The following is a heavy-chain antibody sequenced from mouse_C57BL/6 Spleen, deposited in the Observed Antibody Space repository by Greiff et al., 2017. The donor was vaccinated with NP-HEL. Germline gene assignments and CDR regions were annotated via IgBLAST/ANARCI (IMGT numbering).Heavy chain of an antibody. J-gene: IGHJ2*01. CDR1: GYTFTDYN. Sequence: EVKLMESGPELVKPGASVKMSCKASGYTFTDYNMHWVKQSHGKSLEWIGYINPNNGGTSYNQKFKGKATLTVNKSSSTAYMELRSLTSEDSAVAYCARIRIYYDYDGDWGPGTTLTVSS. V-gene: IGHV1-22*01. CDR3: ARIRIYYDYDGD. D-gene: IGHD2-4*01. CDR2: INPNNGGT.